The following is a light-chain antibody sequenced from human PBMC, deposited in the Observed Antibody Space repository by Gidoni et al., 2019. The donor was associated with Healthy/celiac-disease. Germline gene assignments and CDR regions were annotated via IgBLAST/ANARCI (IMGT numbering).Light chain of an antibody. CDR1: QSLLHSNGYNY. J-gene: IGKJ3*01. V-gene: IGKV2-28*01. Sequence: DIVMTQSQLSLPVTPGVPASISCRSSQSLLHSNGYNYLYWYLQKPGQSPQLLIYLGSTRASGVPDRCSGSGSGTYFTLKIIRVEAEDVGVYYCMQALQTPFITFGPGTKVDIK. CDR3: MQALQTPFIT. CDR2: LGS.